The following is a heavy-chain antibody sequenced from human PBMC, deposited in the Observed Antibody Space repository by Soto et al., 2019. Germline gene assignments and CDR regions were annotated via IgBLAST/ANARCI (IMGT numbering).Heavy chain of an antibody. D-gene: IGHD2-2*01. Sequence: QVQLVQSGAEVKQPGASVKVSCKASGFTFTHYGFIWVRQAPGQGLELMGWISAYNGNTYYAQKLQDRVTLTADTSTSTVYIGLRSLSSADTTIYYCAGTPPPSGYCDSTSCQNWSDRWGQGTLVTVSS. J-gene: IGHJ5*02. CDR3: AGTPPPSGYCDSTSCQNWSDR. V-gene: IGHV1-18*01. CDR2: ISAYNGNT. CDR1: GFTFTHYG.